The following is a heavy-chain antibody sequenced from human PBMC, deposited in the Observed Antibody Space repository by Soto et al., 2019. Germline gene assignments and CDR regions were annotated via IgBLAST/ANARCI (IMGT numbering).Heavy chain of an antibody. J-gene: IGHJ4*02. V-gene: IGHV3-48*03. CDR1: GFSFSSFE. D-gene: IGHD3-16*02. Sequence: GGSLRLSCAASGFSFSSFEMNWVRQAPGKGLEWVSYITSTGNTLYYADSVKGRFTISRDNAKNSLYPQMNRLRAEDTAVYYCARGNSPVNVHWGQGTLVTVSS. CDR3: ARGNSPVNVH. CDR2: ITSTGNTL.